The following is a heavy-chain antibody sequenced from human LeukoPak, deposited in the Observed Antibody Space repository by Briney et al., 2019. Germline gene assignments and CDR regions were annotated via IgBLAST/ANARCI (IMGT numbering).Heavy chain of an antibody. V-gene: IGHV4-59*12. J-gene: IGHJ2*01. CDR3: AREGWFPHFDL. CDR2: VFYSGST. D-gene: IGHD6-19*01. Sequence: NASETLSLTCTVSGGSISTYYWSWIRQPPGKGLEWIGYVFYSGSTYYNPSLKSRISMSVDTSKNQFSLKLSSVTAADTAVYYCAREGWFPHFDLWGRGTLVTVSS. CDR1: GGSISTYY.